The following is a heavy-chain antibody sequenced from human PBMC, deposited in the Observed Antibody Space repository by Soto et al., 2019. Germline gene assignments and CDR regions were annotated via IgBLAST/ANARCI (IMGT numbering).Heavy chain of an antibody. CDR3: ARSGYSYGYLDY. CDR1: VGSISSCGYS. CDR2: IYHSGSS. J-gene: IGHJ4*02. V-gene: IGHV4-30-2*01. D-gene: IGHD5-18*01. Sequence: SEPLSLPCTVSVGSISSCGYSWSWVRQPPGKDLEWIGYIYHSGSSYYNPSLKSRVTISVDRSKNQFSLKLSSLTAADTAVYYCARSGYSYGYLDYWGQGTLVTVSS.